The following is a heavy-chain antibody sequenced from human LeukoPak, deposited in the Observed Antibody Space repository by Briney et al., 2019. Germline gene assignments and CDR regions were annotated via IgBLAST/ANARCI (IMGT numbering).Heavy chain of an antibody. D-gene: IGHD3-9*01. CDR2: IYYSGST. CDR3: ARSRRYFGGPLGMDV. V-gene: IGHV4-59*01. CDR1: GGSISSYY. Sequence: SETLSLTCTVSGGSISSYYWSWIRQPPGKGLEWIGYIYYSGSTNYNPSLKSRVTVSVDTSKNQFSLKLSSVTAADTAVYYCARSRRYFGGPLGMDVWGQGTTVTVSS. J-gene: IGHJ6*02.